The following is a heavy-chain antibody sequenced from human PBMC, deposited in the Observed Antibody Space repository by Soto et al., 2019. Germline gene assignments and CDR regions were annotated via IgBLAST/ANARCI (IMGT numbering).Heavy chain of an antibody. Sequence: QVQLQQWGAGLLKPSETLSLTYAVYGGSFSGYYWNWIRQPPGKGLEWIGEINHSGSTNYNPSLKSRVTISVDTSKNQFSLKLSSVTAADTAVYYCARGWGSGVFDYWGQGTLVTVSS. CDR1: GGSFSGYY. CDR3: ARGWGSGVFDY. CDR2: INHSGST. D-gene: IGHD6-19*01. V-gene: IGHV4-34*01. J-gene: IGHJ4*02.